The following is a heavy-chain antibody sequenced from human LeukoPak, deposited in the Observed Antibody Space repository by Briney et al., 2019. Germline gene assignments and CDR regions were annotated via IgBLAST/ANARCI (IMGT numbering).Heavy chain of an antibody. D-gene: IGHD5-12*01. CDR3: ARDHRVVATITSGYFDY. CDR2: INPSGGST. J-gene: IGHJ4*02. V-gene: IGHV1-46*01. Sequence: ASVKASCKASGYTFTSYYMHWVRQAPGQGLEWMGIINPSGGSTSYAQKFQGRVTMTRDTSTSTVYMELSSLRSEDTAVYYCARDHRVVATITSGYFDYWGQGTLVTVSS. CDR1: GYTFTSYY.